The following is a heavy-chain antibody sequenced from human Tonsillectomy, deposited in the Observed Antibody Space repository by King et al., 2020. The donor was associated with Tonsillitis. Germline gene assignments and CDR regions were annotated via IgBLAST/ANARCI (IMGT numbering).Heavy chain of an antibody. Sequence: QLQESGPGLVEPSETLSLTCAVSGYSISSGYYWGWIRQPPGKGLEWIGSIYHSGSTYYNPSLKSRVTISVDTSKNQFSLKLSSVTAADTAVYYCARGYSGYGFDYWGQGTLVTVSS. J-gene: IGHJ4*02. CDR3: ARGYSGYGFDY. CDR2: IYHSGST. V-gene: IGHV4-38-2*01. D-gene: IGHD5-12*01. CDR1: GYSISSGYY.